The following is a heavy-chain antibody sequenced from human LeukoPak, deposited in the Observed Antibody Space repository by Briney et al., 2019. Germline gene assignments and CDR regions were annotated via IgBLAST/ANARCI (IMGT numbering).Heavy chain of an antibody. J-gene: IGHJ4*02. CDR2: IYHGGST. V-gene: IGHV4-30-2*01. CDR1: GGSISSGGYS. Sequence: SQTLSLTCAVSGGSISSGGYSWSWIRQPPGKGLEWIGYIYHGGSTYYNPSLKSRVTISVDRSKNQFSLKLSSVTAADTAVYYCARGGDFDYWGQGTLVTVSS. CDR3: ARGGDFDY.